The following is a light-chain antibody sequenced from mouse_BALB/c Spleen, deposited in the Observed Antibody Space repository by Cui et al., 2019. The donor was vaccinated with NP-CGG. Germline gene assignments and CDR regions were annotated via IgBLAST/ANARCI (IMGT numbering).Light chain of an antibody. J-gene: IGKJ2*01. V-gene: IGKV4-79*01. CDR2: SIS. Sequence: QIVLMQSPAIMSASPGERVTMTCSASSSVSSSYLYWYQQKSGSSPKLLINSISNLASGVPARFSDSGSGTSYSLTINSMEAEDAATYYCQQWGINPYTFGGGTNLEIK. CDR3: QQWGINPYT. CDR1: SSVSSSY.